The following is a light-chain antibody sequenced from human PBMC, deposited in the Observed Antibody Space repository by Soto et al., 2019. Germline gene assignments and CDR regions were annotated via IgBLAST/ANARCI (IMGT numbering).Light chain of an antibody. CDR1: SDHNTYA. CDR3: QTWGPGIQV. CDR2: VNIDGAY. Sequence: QSVLTQSPSASASLGASVRLTCTLSSDHNTYAIAWHQQRADKGPRYLMKVNIDGAYIKGDGIPGRFSGSSSGAERYLTISSLQSEDEADYYCQTWGPGIQVFGGGTKLTVL. J-gene: IGLJ3*02. V-gene: IGLV4-69*01.